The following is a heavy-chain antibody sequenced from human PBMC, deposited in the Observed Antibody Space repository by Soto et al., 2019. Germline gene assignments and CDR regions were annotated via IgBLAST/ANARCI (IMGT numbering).Heavy chain of an antibody. Sequence: GGSLRLSCAASGFTFSSYAMHWVGQSPGKGLEWVAVISYDGSNKYYADSVKGRFTISRDNSKNTLYLQMNSLRAEDTAVYYCAREVSTVVYFDYWGQGTLVTVSS. D-gene: IGHD4-17*01. CDR1: GFTFSSYA. J-gene: IGHJ4*02. V-gene: IGHV3-30-3*01. CDR2: ISYDGSNK. CDR3: AREVSTVVYFDY.